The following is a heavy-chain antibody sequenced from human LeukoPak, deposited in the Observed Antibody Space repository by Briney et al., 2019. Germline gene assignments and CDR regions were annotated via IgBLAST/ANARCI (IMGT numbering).Heavy chain of an antibody. J-gene: IGHJ3*02. D-gene: IGHD3-16*02. CDR3: ARDYDYVWGSYRTNAFDI. V-gene: IGHV1-18*01. CDR2: ISAYNGNT. CDR1: GYTFTSYG. Sequence: ASVKVSCKASGYTFTSYGISWVRQAPGQGLEWMGWISAYNGNTNYAQKLQGRVTMTRDTSTSTAYMELRSLRSDDTAVYYCARDYDYVWGSYRTNAFDIWGQGTMVTVSS.